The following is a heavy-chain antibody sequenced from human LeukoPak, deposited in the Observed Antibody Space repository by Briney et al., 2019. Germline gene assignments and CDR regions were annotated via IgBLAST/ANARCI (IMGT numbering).Heavy chain of an antibody. D-gene: IGHD2-2*02. J-gene: IGHJ6*03. CDR3: ATGGYCSTPSCYKLLAAPAYYYYYYMDV. Sequence: SVKVSCKASGGTSSSYAISWVRQAPGQGLEWMGGIIPIFGTPNYAQKFQGRVTIIADESTSTAYMELSSLRSEDTAVYYCATGGYCSTPSCYKLLAAPAYYYYYYMDVWGKGTTVTVSS. CDR2: IIPIFGTP. V-gene: IGHV1-69*13. CDR1: GGTSSSYA.